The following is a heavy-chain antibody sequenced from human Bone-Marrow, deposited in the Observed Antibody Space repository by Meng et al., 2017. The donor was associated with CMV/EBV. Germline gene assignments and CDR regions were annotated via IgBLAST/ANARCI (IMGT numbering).Heavy chain of an antibody. J-gene: IGHJ6*02. D-gene: IGHD3-3*01. Sequence: SVKVSCKASGGPFKNYPISWVRQAPGVGLEWMGGIIPAFNTVDYAHKFQDRVTITTDESISTAYMELSSLRSDDTAVYYCARGTLVRRGGNYYYTMDVWGQGTTVTVSS. CDR1: GGPFKNYP. CDR3: ARGTLVRRGGNYYYTMDV. CDR2: IIPAFNTV. V-gene: IGHV1-69*05.